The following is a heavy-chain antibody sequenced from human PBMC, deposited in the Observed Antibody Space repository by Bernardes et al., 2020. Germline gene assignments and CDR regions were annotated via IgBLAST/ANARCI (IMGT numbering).Heavy chain of an antibody. J-gene: IGHJ4*02. CDR1: GYTFTGYY. CDR3: AVHYGSGSGITMVQGVRGIDY. CDR2: INPNSGGT. D-gene: IGHD3-10*01. Sequence: ASVKVSCKASGYTFTGYYMHWVRQAPGQGLEWMGRINPNSGGTNYAQKFQGRVTMTRDTSISTAYMELSRLRSDDTAVYYCAVHYGSGSGITMVQGVRGIDYWGQGTLVTVSS. V-gene: IGHV1-2*06.